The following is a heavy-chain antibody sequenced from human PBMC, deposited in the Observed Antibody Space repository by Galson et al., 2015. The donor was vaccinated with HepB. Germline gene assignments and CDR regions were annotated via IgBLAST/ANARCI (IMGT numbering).Heavy chain of an antibody. V-gene: IGHV1-18*01. CDR1: GYTFTSYG. J-gene: IGHJ6*02. D-gene: IGHD3-10*01. CDR3: ARDTLFETSGGTPFSPYHYYYFGMDV. CDR2: ISPYNDNT. Sequence: SVKVSCKATGYTFTSYGISWVRQAPGQGLEWMGWISPYNDNTYSGQKFQGRVTMTTDTSTTTAYMELRSLRSDDTAVYYCARDTLFETSGGTPFSPYHYYYFGMDVCRQGTTVTVSS.